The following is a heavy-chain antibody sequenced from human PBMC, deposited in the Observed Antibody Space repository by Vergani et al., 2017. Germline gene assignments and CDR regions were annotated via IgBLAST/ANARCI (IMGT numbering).Heavy chain of an antibody. V-gene: IGHV3-11*01. CDR2: ISNSGYTK. CDR1: GFTFSDFY. J-gene: IGHJ2*01. CDR3: VKDIAASGNYWYFDL. Sequence: QVQLVESGGGLVKDGGSLRLSCATSGFTFSDFYMNWIRQAPGKGLEWVSYISNSGYTKYYADSVKGRFTISRDNAKNSLYLQMNSLRAEDTALYYCVKDIAASGNYWYFDLWGRGTLVTVSS. D-gene: IGHD6-13*01.